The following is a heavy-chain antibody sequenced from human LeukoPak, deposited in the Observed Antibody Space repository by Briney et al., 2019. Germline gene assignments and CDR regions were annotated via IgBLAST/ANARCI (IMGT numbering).Heavy chain of an antibody. J-gene: IGHJ4*02. CDR2: INPNSGGT. Sequence: ASVKVSCKASGYTFTGYYMHWVRQAPGQGLEWMGRINPNSGGTNYAQKFKGRVTMTRDTSISTAYMELSRLRSDDTAVYYCARIDGYNAPLDYWGQGTLVTVSS. CDR3: ARIDGYNAPLDY. D-gene: IGHD5-24*01. CDR1: GYTFTGYY. V-gene: IGHV1-2*06.